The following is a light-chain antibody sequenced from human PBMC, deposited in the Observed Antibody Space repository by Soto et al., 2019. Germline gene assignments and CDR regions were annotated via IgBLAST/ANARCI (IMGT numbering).Light chain of an antibody. CDR3: QQYNKWPIT. CDR1: QSVSSR. CDR2: GAS. J-gene: IGKJ4*01. V-gene: IGKV3-15*01. Sequence: EIVLTHSPASLSLSPGERATLSCGAIQSVSSRVAWYQQRPGQAPRLLISGASTGETGIPARSSGSGSGTEFTLTISSLQSEDCAIYYCQQYNKWPITFGGGTKVDIK.